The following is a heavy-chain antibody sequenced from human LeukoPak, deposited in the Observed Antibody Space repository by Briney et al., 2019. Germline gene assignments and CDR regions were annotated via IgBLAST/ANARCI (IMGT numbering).Heavy chain of an antibody. D-gene: IGHD3-3*01. Sequence: PSETLSLTCTVSGGSISSGGYYWSWIRQPPGKGLEWIGYIYHSGSTYYNPSLKSRVTISVDRSKNQFSLKLSSVTAADTAVYYCARDRDPSYDFWSGYYRSDAFDIWGQGTMVTVSS. J-gene: IGHJ3*02. CDR3: ARDRDPSYDFWSGYYRSDAFDI. CDR2: IYHSGST. V-gene: IGHV4-30-2*01. CDR1: GGSISSGGYY.